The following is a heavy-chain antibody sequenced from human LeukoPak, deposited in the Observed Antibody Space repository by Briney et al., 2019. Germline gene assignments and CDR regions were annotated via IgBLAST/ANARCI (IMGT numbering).Heavy chain of an antibody. CDR3: AKHGTYRNFDY. J-gene: IGHJ4*02. CDR2: ISDGGDNT. V-gene: IGHV3-23*01. D-gene: IGHD1-26*01. Sequence: AGGSLRLSCAASGLTFSNYGMNWVRQAPGRGLEWVSAISDGGDNTYYADSVKGRFTISRDNSKNTLYLQMNSLRAEDTAIYYCAKHGTYRNFDYWGQGTLVIVSS. CDR1: GLTFSNYG.